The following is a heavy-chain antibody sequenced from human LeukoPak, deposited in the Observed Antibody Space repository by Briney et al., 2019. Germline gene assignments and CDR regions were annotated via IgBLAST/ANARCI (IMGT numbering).Heavy chain of an antibody. CDR1: GFTFSSYG. V-gene: IGHV3-33*06. Sequence: GGSLRLSCAASGFTFSSYGMHWVRQAPGKGLEWVAVIWYDGSNKYYADSVKGRCTISRDNSKNTLYLQMNSLRAEDTAVYYCAKDRGKTYYYDSSGYFDYWGQGTLVTVSS. D-gene: IGHD3-22*01. J-gene: IGHJ4*02. CDR2: IWYDGSNK. CDR3: AKDRGKTYYYDSSGYFDY.